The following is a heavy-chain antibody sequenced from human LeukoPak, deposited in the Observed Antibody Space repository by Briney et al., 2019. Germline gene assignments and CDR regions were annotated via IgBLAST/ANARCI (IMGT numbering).Heavy chain of an antibody. D-gene: IGHD3-3*01. J-gene: IGHJ4*02. CDR2: IYYSGST. CDR1: GGSISISSYY. Sequence: SETLSLTCTVSGGSISISSYYWGWIRQPPGKGLEWIGSIYYSGSTYYNPSLKSRVTISVDTSKNQFSLKLSSVTAADTAVYYCARVGYDFWSGYENWSQGTLVTVSS. V-gene: IGHV4-39*07. CDR3: ARVGYDFWSGYEN.